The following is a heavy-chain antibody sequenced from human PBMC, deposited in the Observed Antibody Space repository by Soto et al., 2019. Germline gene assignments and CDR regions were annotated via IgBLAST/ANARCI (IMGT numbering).Heavy chain of an antibody. V-gene: IGHV4-34*01. J-gene: IGHJ4*02. Sequence: KPSETLSLTCAVYGGSFSGYHWSWIRQPPGKGLEWIGEINHSGSTNYNPSLKSRVTISVDTSKNQFSLKLSSVTAADTAVFYCARESKWNDEYYFDYWGQGTQVTVSS. D-gene: IGHD1-1*01. CDR2: INHSGST. CDR1: GGSFSGYH. CDR3: ARESKWNDEYYFDY.